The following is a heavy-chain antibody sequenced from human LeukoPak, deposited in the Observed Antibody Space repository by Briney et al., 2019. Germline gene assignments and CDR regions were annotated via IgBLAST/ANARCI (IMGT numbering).Heavy chain of an antibody. Sequence: GASVKVSCKASGYTFTSYAMNWVRQAPGQGLEWMGWINTNTGNPTYAQGFTGRFVFSLDTSVSTAYLQISSLKAEDTAVHYCARVWDYDFWSGYFDYWGQGTLVTVSS. V-gene: IGHV7-4-1*02. J-gene: IGHJ4*02. CDR2: INTNTGNP. CDR3: ARVWDYDFWSGYFDY. D-gene: IGHD3-3*01. CDR1: GYTFTSYA.